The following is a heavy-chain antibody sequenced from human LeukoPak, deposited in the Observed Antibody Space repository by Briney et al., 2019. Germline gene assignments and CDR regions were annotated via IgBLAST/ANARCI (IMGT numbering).Heavy chain of an antibody. J-gene: IGHJ4*02. V-gene: IGHV3-23*01. Sequence: GGSLRLSCAASGFTFSDYGMHWVRQAPGKGLEWVSAISGSGGSTYYADSVKGRFTISRDNSKNTLYLQMNSLRAEDTAVYYCAKDRRGGYCTNGVCYAMDYWGQGTLVTVSS. CDR3: AKDRRGGYCTNGVCYAMDY. CDR2: ISGSGGST. D-gene: IGHD2-8*01. CDR1: GFTFSDYG.